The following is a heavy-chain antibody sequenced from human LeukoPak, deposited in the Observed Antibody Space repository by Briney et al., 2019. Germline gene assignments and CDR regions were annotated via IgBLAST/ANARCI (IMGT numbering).Heavy chain of an antibody. J-gene: IGHJ4*02. CDR1: GFTFSSYS. Sequence: GGSLRLSCAASGFTFSSYSMNWVRQAPGKGLEWVSSISSSSSYIYYADSVKGRFTISRDNAKNSLYLQMNSLRAEDTAVYHCARVSTGYSSGADYWGQGTLVTVSS. D-gene: IGHD6-19*01. V-gene: IGHV3-21*01. CDR3: ARVSTGYSSGADY. CDR2: ISSSSSYI.